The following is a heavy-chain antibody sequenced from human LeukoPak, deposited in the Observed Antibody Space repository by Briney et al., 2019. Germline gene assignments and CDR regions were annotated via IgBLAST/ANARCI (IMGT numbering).Heavy chain of an antibody. J-gene: IGHJ3*01. Sequence: GGSLRLSCAASGFTFSSYTMNWVRQAPGKGLEWVSYISSSGSTIYYADSVKGRFTISRDNAKNSLYLQMNSLRAEDTAVYYCAIEISRLVTHAFDLWGQGTMVTVSS. D-gene: IGHD3-9*01. CDR3: AIEISRLVTHAFDL. CDR2: ISSSGSTI. V-gene: IGHV3-48*04. CDR1: GFTFSSYT.